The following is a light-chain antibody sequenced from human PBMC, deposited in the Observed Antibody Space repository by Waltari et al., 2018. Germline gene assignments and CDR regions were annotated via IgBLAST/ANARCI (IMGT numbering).Light chain of an antibody. J-gene: IGLJ3*02. Sequence: QSALTQPASVSGSPGQSITISCTGTSSDVRAYNYVSWYQQKPGKAPQLIISEVRDRPPGVPNRFSGSKSGYTAFLTISGLQAEDEADYYCSSYTTSRTWVFGGGTKLTVL. V-gene: IGLV2-14*01. CDR3: SSYTTSRTWV. CDR1: SSDVRAYNY. CDR2: EVR.